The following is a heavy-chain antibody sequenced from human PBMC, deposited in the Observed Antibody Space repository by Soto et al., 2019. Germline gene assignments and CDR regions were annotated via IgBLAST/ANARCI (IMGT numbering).Heavy chain of an antibody. CDR2: INPSGGST. J-gene: IGHJ6*02. CDR3: ARNFKYCPNGVCYLHYLAMDV. D-gene: IGHD2-8*01. V-gene: IGHV1-46*01. Sequence: GASVKVSCKASGYTFSTFYMHWVRQAPGQGYEWMGIINPSGGSTTYAQKFQGRVTVTRDTSTTTVYMELSSLRSEDTAVYYCARNFKYCPNGVCYLHYLAMDVWG. CDR1: GYTFSTFY.